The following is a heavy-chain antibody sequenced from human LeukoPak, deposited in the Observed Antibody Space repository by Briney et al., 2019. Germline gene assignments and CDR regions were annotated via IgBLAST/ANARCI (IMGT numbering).Heavy chain of an antibody. V-gene: IGHV4-30-2*01. CDR1: GGSISNFIYS. Sequence: SETLSLTCTVSGGSISNFIYSRNWIRQPPGEGLEWIGLFHHTEGSDYKPSLKSRVTISGDRTKNQFSLTLTSVTAADTAVYYCVRGGGLPNCGGYCPPDTWGQGKMVIVSS. D-gene: IGHD2-21*02. J-gene: IGHJ3*02. CDR2: FHHTEGS. CDR3: VRGGGLPNCGGYCPPDT.